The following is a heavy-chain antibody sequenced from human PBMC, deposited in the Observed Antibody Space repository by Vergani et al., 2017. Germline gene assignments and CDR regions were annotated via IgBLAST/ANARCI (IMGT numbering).Heavy chain of an antibody. CDR2: IIPILGIA. CDR3: ARETTSYYYYGMDV. Sequence: QVQLVQSGAEVKKPGSSVKVSCKASGGTFSSYAISWVRQAPGQGLEWMGRIIPILGIANYAQKFQGRVTITADKSPSTAYMELSSLRSDDTAVYYCARETTSYYYYGMDVWGQGTTVTVSS. D-gene: IGHD1-7*01. V-gene: IGHV1-69*04. CDR1: GGTFSSYA. J-gene: IGHJ6*02.